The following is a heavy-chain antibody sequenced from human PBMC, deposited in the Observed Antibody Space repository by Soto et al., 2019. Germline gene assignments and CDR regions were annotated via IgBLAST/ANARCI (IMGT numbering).Heavy chain of an antibody. J-gene: IGHJ4*02. CDR3: AKDNRQQLAKGGGVFDF. D-gene: IGHD6-13*01. CDR1: GFTFSSYG. CDR2: VSYDGSNK. Sequence: HVQLVESGGGVVQPGRSLRLSCAASGFTFSSYGMHWVRQAPGKGLEWVAAVSYDGSNKYFADSVKGRFTISRDDSKNTLYLQMSGLRLEDTVVYYCAKDNRQQLAKGGGVFDFWGQGTLVTVSS. V-gene: IGHV3-30*18.